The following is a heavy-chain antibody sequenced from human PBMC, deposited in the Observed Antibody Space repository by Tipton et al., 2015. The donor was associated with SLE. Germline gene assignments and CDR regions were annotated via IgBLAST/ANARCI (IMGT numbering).Heavy chain of an antibody. V-gene: IGHV4-39*01. CDR1: GDSISSSRFC. CDR2: IYYSGST. D-gene: IGHD1/OR15-1a*01. Sequence: TLSLTCTVSGDSISSSRFCWGWLRQSPGKGLEWIASIYYSGSTYFNPSLESRVTISVDTSKNQFSLNLNSVTATDTAVYYCARLPKTEHKGIGAFDIWGQGTMVTVSS. CDR3: ARLPKTEHKGIGAFDI. J-gene: IGHJ3*02.